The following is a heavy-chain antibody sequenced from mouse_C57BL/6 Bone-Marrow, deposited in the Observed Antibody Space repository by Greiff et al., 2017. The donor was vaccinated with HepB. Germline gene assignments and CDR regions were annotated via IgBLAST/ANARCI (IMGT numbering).Heavy chain of an antibody. D-gene: IGHD4-1*01. CDR2: IYPGSGST. CDR1: GYTFTSYW. Sequence: QVQLQQPGAELVKPGASVKMSCKASGYTFTSYWITWVKQRPGQGLEWIGDIYPGSGSTNYNEKFKSKATLTVDTSSSTAYMQLSSLTSADAAVYYCARGVTGVTYFDVWGTGTTVTVSS. CDR3: ARGVTGVTYFDV. J-gene: IGHJ1*03. V-gene: IGHV1-55*01.